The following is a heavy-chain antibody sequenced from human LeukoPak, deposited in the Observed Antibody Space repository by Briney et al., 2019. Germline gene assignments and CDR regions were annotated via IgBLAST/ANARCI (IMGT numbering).Heavy chain of an antibody. CDR1: GYTFTSYD. CDR2: MNPNSGNT. D-gene: IGHD2-15*01. Sequence: ASVRVSCKAAGYTFTSYDINWVRQATGQGLEWMGWMNPNSGNTVYAQKFQGRVTMTRNTSINTAYMELSSLRSEDTAVYYCARVPLYCSGGSCSFLGYYYYGMDVWGQGTTVTVSS. V-gene: IGHV1-8*01. CDR3: ARVPLYCSGGSCSFLGYYYYGMDV. J-gene: IGHJ6*02.